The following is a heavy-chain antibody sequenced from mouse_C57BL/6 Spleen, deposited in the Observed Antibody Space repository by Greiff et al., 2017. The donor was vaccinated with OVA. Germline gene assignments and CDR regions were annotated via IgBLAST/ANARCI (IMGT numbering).Heavy chain of an antibody. CDR1: GYTFTSYW. J-gene: IGHJ2*01. CDR2: IDPSDSET. CDR3: ARSTFTTVVADY. D-gene: IGHD1-1*01. Sequence: QVQLQQPGAELVRPGSSVKLSCKASGYTFTSYWMHWVKQRPIQGLEWIGNIDPSDSETHYNQKFKDKATLTVDKSSSTAYMQLSSLTSEDSAVYYCARSTFTTVVADYWGQGTTLTVSS. V-gene: IGHV1-52*01.